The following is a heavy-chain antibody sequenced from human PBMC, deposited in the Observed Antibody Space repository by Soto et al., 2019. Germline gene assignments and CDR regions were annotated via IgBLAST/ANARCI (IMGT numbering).Heavy chain of an antibody. V-gene: IGHV4-4*07. D-gene: IGHD1-1*01. Sequence: PSETLSLTCTVSGGSISSYYWSWIRQPAGKGLEWIGRIYTSGSTNYNPSLKSRVTMAVDTSKNQFSLKLGSLTAADTAVYYCARDSLEPPYYYGMDVWGQGTTVTVSS. J-gene: IGHJ6*02. CDR3: ARDSLEPPYYYGMDV. CDR2: IYTSGST. CDR1: GGSISSYY.